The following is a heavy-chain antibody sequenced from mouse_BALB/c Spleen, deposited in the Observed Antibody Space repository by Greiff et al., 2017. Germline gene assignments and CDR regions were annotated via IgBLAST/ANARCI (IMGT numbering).Heavy chain of an antibody. CDR3: ARSLYDYYAMDY. D-gene: IGHD1-1*01. J-gene: IGHJ4*01. V-gene: IGHV1-77*01. CDR1: GYTFTDYY. CDR2: IYPGSGNT. Sequence: VNVVESGAELARPGASVKLSCKASGYTFTDYYINWVKQRTGQGLEWIGEIYPGSGNTYYNEKFKGKATLTADKSSSTAYMQLSSLTSEDSAVYFCARSLYDYYAMDYWGQGTSVTVSS.